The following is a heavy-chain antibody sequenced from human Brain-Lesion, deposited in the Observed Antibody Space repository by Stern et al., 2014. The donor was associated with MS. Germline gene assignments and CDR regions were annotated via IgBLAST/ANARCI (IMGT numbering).Heavy chain of an antibody. CDR2: IFNSGST. Sequence: VQLEESGPGLVKPSQTLSLSCTVSGGSISSGGYYRSWIRQPAGKGLEWIGRIFNSGSTSYNPSLKSRVTISIDTSKNHFSLRLNSMTAADTAVYYCARGRVVPGFQYYATDVWGQGTTVIVSS. V-gene: IGHV4-61*02. J-gene: IGHJ6*02. CDR3: ARGRVVPGFQYYATDV. CDR1: GGSISSGGYY. D-gene: IGHD2-2*01.